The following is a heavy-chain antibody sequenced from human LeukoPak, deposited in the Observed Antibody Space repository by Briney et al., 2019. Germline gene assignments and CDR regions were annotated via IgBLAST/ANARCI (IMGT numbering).Heavy chain of an antibody. Sequence: ASVKVSCKASGYTFTGYYMHWVRQAPGQGLEWMGWINPNSGGTNYAQKFQGRVTMTRDTSISTAYMELSRLRSDDTAVYYCARVRSGVVPAVRGPVYFDYWGQGTLVTVSS. CDR1: GYTFTGYY. CDR2: INPNSGGT. CDR3: ARVRSGVVPAVRGPVYFDY. D-gene: IGHD2-2*01. J-gene: IGHJ4*02. V-gene: IGHV1-2*02.